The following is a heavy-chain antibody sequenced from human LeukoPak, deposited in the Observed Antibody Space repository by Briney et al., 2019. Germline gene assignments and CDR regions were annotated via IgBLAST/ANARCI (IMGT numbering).Heavy chain of an antibody. CDR1: GFTFSSYA. V-gene: IGHV3-30-3*01. D-gene: IGHD2-21*02. CDR2: ISYDGSNK. J-gene: IGHJ4*02. CDR3: ARGAVPYCGGDCYNYYFDY. Sequence: GGSLRLSCAASGFTFSSYAMHWVRQAPGKGLEWVAVISYDGSNKYYADSVKGRFTISRDNSKNTLYLQMNSLRAEDTAVYYCARGAVPYCGGDCYNYYFDYWGQGTLVTVSS.